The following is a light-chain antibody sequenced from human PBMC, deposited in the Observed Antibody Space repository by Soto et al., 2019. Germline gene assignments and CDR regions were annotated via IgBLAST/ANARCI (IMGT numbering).Light chain of an antibody. J-gene: IGKJ2*01. CDR2: AAS. V-gene: IGKV1-39*01. Sequence: DIQMTQSPSSLSASVGDGVTITCRASQSISSYLNWYQQKPGKAPKLLIYAASSLQSGVPSRFSGRGSGTDFTLTISSLQPEDFATYYCQQSFSTPRTFGQGTKLEIK. CDR3: QQSFSTPRT. CDR1: QSISSY.